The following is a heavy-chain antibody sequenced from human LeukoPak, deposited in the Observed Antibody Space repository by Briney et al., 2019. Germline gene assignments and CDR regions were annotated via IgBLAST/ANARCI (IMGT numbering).Heavy chain of an antibody. D-gene: IGHD4-23*01. CDR2: IHPGDSDT. V-gene: IGHV5-51*01. CDR3: ARYDYGGNSGFNY. J-gene: IGHJ4*02. CDR1: VDSFINYW. Sequence: GGALTVSSMWSVDSFINYWIAWVRQMTGKGLEWMGLIHPGDSDTRYSPSFQGQVTISGDKSISTAYLQWSSLKASDTAMYYCARYDYGGNSGFNYWGQGTQVTVSS.